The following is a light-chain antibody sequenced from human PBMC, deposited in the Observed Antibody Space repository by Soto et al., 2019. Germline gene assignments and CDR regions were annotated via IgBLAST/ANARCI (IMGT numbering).Light chain of an antibody. CDR2: EVN. J-gene: IGLJ7*01. Sequence: QSALTQPASVSGSPGQSITISCTGTSSDVGRYNYVSWYQQHPGKAPKVMIYEVNNRPSGVSNRFSGSKSGNTASLTISGLQAEDEANYYCSSYRTISPLVFGGGTQLTVL. CDR3: SSYRTISPLV. V-gene: IGLV2-14*01. CDR1: SSDVGRYNY.